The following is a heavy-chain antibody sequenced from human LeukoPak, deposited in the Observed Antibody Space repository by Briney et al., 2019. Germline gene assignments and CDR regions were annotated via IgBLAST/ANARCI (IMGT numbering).Heavy chain of an antibody. Sequence: GGSLRLSCAASGFTFSSYAMSWVRQAPGKGLEWVSSISGSGGSTYYADSVKGRFTISRDSSKNTLSLQMNSLRAEDTAVYYCAKGGMGYSGAYYVGYWGQGTLVTVSS. CDR1: GFTFSSYA. D-gene: IGHD1-26*01. CDR3: AKGGMGYSGAYYVGY. CDR2: ISGSGGST. V-gene: IGHV3-23*01. J-gene: IGHJ4*02.